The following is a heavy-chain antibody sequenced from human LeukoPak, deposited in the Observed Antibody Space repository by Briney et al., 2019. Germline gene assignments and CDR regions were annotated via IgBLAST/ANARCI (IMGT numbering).Heavy chain of an antibody. CDR2: IYTSGST. CDR1: GGSISSGSYY. J-gene: IGHJ4*02. D-gene: IGHD3-22*01. CDR3: ARGDSSGHPAFDY. Sequence: SQTLSLTCTVSGGSISSGSYYWSWIRQPAGKGLEWIGRIYTSGSTNYNPSLKSGVTISVDTSKNQFSLKLSSVTAADTAVYYCARGDSSGHPAFDYWGQGTLVTVSS. V-gene: IGHV4-61*02.